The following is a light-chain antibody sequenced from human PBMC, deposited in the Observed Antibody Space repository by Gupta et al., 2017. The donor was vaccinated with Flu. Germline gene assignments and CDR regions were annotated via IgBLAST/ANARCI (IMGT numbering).Light chain of an antibody. Sequence: DIVLTQSPGTLSLSPGERATLSCRASQSVNNNLLTWYQQKPGQAPRLLIYGASSRATGIPDRFSGSGSGTDFTLTIRILEPEDFAVYYCQQDCISGHTFGQGTKLEI. CDR1: QSVNNNL. CDR2: GAS. V-gene: IGKV3-20*01. J-gene: IGKJ2*01. CDR3: QQDCISGHT.